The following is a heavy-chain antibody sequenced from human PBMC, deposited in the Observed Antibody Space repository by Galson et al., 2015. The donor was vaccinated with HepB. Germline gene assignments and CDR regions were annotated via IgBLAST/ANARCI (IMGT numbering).Heavy chain of an antibody. V-gene: IGHV1-2*05. CDR2: HNPNSGGA. J-gene: IGHJ6*02. CDR3: AREARKGYFYGLDV. Sequence: SVKVSCKASGYTFTGYYIHWLRQAPGQGLEWMGRHNPNSGGANYAQNFQGRGTMTRDTSINTAYMEVSSLRSDDTVVFFCAREARKGYFYGLDVWGQGTTVIVSS. CDR1: GYTFTGYY.